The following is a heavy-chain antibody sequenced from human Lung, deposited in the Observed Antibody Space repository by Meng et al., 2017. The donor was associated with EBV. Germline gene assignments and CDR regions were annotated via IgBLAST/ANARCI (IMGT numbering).Heavy chain of an antibody. CDR3: SRDLVGSDDD. V-gene: IGHV3-74*01. Sequence: EWQLGVFGGTLVPSGGCLRLSCAVSGFRFRRYWMHWVRQVPGKGLEWVSRTNEDGRITNYADSVKGRFTISRDNTKNTLYLQMNSLRAEDTAVYFCSRDLVGSDDDWGQGTLVTVSS. J-gene: IGHJ4*02. CDR2: TNEDGRIT. CDR1: GFRFRRYW. D-gene: IGHD6-25*01.